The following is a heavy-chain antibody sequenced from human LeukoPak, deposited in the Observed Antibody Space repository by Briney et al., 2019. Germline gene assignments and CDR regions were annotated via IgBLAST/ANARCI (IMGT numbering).Heavy chain of an antibody. CDR3: ATYGYYYYYGMDV. Sequence: SETLSLTCTVSGGSISSGGYYWSWIRQPPGKGLEWIGSIYYSGSTYYNPSLKSRVTISVDTSKNQFSLKLSSVTAADTAVYYCATYGYYYYYGMDVWGQGTTVTVSS. CDR1: GGSISSGGYY. J-gene: IGHJ6*02. V-gene: IGHV4-39*01. D-gene: IGHD3-10*01. CDR2: IYYSGST.